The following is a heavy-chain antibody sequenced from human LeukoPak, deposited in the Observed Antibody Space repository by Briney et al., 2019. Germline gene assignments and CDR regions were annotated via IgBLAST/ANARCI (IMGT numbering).Heavy chain of an antibody. CDR2: IYYSGST. CDR3: AMSSIAAQRPSFDY. CDR1: GGSISSSSYY. V-gene: IGHV4-39*01. Sequence: SETLSLTCTVSGGSISSSSYYWGRIRQPPGKGLEWIGSIYYSGSTYYNPSLKSRVTISVDTSKNQFSLKLSSVTAADTAVYYCAMSSIAAQRPSFDYWGQGTLVTVSS. J-gene: IGHJ4*02. D-gene: IGHD6-6*01.